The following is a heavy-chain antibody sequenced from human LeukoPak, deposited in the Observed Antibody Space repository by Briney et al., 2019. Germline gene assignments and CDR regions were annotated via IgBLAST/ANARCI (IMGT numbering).Heavy chain of an antibody. V-gene: IGHV3-30*02. D-gene: IGHD1-14*01. CDR2: IRFDATNK. CDR1: GFIFSGSS. Sequence: GGSLRLSCAASGFIFSGSSMHWVRQAPGKGLEWVCFIRFDATNKYYADSVKGRFTISRDNSNNTLYLQLNNVRTEDTATYFCAKEQYPGYFDFWGQGTLVTVSA. J-gene: IGHJ4*02. CDR3: AKEQYPGYFDF.